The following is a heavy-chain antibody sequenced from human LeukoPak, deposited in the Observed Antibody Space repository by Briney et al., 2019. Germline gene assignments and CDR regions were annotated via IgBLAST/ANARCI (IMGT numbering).Heavy chain of an antibody. Sequence: ASVKVSCKASGGTFSSYAISWVRQAPGQGLEWMGRIIPILGIANYAQKFQSRVTITADKSTSTAYMELSSLRSEDTAVYYCARDTPVCANGEYDYWGQGTLVTVSS. J-gene: IGHJ4*02. CDR3: ARDTPVCANGEYDY. D-gene: IGHD2-8*01. V-gene: IGHV1-69*04. CDR1: GGTFSSYA. CDR2: IIPILGIA.